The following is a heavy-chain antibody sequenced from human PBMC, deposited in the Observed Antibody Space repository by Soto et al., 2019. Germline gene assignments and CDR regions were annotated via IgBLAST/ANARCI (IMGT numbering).Heavy chain of an antibody. D-gene: IGHD3-10*01. J-gene: IGHJ6*02. CDR3: ARDGEDRGVLPHYYYYGMDV. CDR1: GYTFTNYA. V-gene: IGHV1-3*01. Sequence: ASVKVSCKASGYTFTNYALHWVRQVPGQRLEWVGWIKAGNGETRYSEKVEDRLTITRDTSANTVYMELSRLRSEDTAVYYCARDGEDRGVLPHYYYYGMDVWGQGTTVTVSS. CDR2: IKAGNGET.